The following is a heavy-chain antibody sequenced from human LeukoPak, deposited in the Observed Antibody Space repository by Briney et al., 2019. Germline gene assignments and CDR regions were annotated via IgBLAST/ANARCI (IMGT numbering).Heavy chain of an antibody. CDR3: AKSSAPGTAAAGDLDY. J-gene: IGHJ4*02. CDR2: ISGSGGST. Sequence: GGSLRLSCAASGFTFSSYAMSWVRQAPGKGLEWVSAISGSGGSTYYADSVKGRFTISRDNSKNTLYLQMNSLGAEDTAVYYCAKSSAPGTAAAGDLDYWGQGTLVTVSS. CDR1: GFTFSSYA. D-gene: IGHD6-13*01. V-gene: IGHV3-23*01.